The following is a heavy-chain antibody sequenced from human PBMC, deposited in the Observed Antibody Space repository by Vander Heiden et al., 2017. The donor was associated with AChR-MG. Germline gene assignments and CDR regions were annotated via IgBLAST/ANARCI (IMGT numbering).Heavy chain of an antibody. D-gene: IGHD6-13*01. CDR3: AKVLGYSSSWYFAFDI. CDR2: ISGSGGST. CDR1: GFTFSSYA. J-gene: IGHJ3*02. Sequence: EVQLLESGGGLVQPGGSLRLSCAASGFTFSSYAMSWVRQAPGKGLEWASAISGSGGSTYYADSVKGRFTISRDNSKNTLYLQMNSLRAEDTAVYYCAKVLGYSSSWYFAFDIWGQGTMVTVSS. V-gene: IGHV3-23*01.